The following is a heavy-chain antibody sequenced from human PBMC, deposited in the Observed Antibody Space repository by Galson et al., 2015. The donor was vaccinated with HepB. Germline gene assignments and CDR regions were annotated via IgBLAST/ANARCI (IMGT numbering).Heavy chain of an antibody. Sequence: CAISEDSVSSNSAAWNWIRQSPSRGLEWLGRTYYRSKWYSDYPISVKSRIIINPDTSKNQFSLQLNSVTPEDTAVYYCARDEESSSPDAFDIWGQGTMVTVSS. V-gene: IGHV6-1*01. J-gene: IGHJ3*02. CDR3: ARDEESSSPDAFDI. CDR1: EDSVSSNSAA. D-gene: IGHD6-13*01. CDR2: TYYRSKWYS.